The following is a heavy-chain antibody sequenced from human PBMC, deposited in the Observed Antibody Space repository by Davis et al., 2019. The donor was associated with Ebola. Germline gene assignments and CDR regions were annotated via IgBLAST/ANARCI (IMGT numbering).Heavy chain of an antibody. D-gene: IGHD3-3*01. Sequence: SETLSLTFAVYGGSFSGYSWSWIRQPPGKGLEWIGEINHSGSTNYNPSTKSRVTISVDTSKNQFSLKLSSVTAADTAVYYCARGPIFGVVHDAFDIWGQGTMVTVSS. J-gene: IGHJ3*02. CDR2: INHSGST. CDR1: GGSFSGYS. CDR3: ARGPIFGVVHDAFDI. V-gene: IGHV4-34*01.